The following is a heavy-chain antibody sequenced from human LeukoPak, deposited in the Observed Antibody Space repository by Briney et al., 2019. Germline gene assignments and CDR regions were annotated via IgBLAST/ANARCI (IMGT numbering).Heavy chain of an antibody. Sequence: PGGSLRLSCAASGFTFSIYNMNWVRQAPGKGREWVSSISSTSSYIYYADSVKGRFTISRDNAKNSLYLQMNSRRGEDTAVYYCARESSEQWLVIDYYYGMDVWGQGTTVTVSS. CDR2: ISSTSSYI. J-gene: IGHJ6*02. CDR3: ARESSEQWLVIDYYYGMDV. D-gene: IGHD6-19*01. CDR1: GFTFSIYN. V-gene: IGHV3-21*01.